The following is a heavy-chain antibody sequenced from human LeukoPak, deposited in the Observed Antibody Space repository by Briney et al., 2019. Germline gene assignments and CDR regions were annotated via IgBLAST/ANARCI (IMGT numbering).Heavy chain of an antibody. J-gene: IGHJ5*02. D-gene: IGHD2-2*02. CDR2: INHSGST. Sequence: PSETLSLTCAVYGGSFSGYYWSWIRQPPGKGLEWIGEINHSGSTNYNPSLKSRVTISVDTSKNQFSLKLSSVTAADTAVYYCARRRACSSTSCHRTYNWFDPWGQGTLVTVSS. CDR3: ARRRACSSTSCHRTYNWFDP. CDR1: GGSFSGYY. V-gene: IGHV4-34*01.